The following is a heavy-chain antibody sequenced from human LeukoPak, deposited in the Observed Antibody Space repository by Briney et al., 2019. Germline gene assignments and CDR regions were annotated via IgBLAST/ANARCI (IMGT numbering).Heavy chain of an antibody. D-gene: IGHD1-26*01. V-gene: IGHV3-66*01. Sequence: AGGSLRLSCAASGFIVSHKYMAWVRQAPGKGLEWLSIIYTGGNTVSAESVKGRFSISRDDSRHTVHLQMNNLRDDDTAVYYCARGQIDLLGNYFDSWGPGTLVAVSS. CDR1: GFIVSHKY. CDR2: IYTGGNT. J-gene: IGHJ4*02. CDR3: ARGQIDLLGNYFDS.